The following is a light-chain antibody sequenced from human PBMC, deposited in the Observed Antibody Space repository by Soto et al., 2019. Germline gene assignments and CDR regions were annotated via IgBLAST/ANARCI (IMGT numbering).Light chain of an antibody. CDR1: SSDVGAYNY. Sequence: QSVRTQPPSASWSLGHSVAIACTGTSSDVGAYNYVSWYQQHPGKAPKLMIYEVTRRPSGVPDRFSGSKSGNTASLNVSGLKAEDEADYYCCSYADNNDYVFGTGTKV. CDR2: EVT. V-gene: IGLV2-8*01. CDR3: CSYADNNDYV. J-gene: IGLJ1*01.